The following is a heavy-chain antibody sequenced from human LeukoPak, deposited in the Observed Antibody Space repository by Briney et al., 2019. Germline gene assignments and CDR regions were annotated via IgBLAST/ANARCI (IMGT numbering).Heavy chain of an antibody. D-gene: IGHD1-26*01. Sequence: GGSLRLSCAASGFTFSSYAMSWVRQAPRKGLEWVSAISGIGGSTYYADSVKGRFTISRDNSKNTLYLQMNSLRAEDTAVYYCAKETYSGSYSTFDYWGQGTLVTVSS. J-gene: IGHJ4*02. CDR2: ISGIGGST. CDR3: AKETYSGSYSTFDY. V-gene: IGHV3-23*01. CDR1: GFTFSSYA.